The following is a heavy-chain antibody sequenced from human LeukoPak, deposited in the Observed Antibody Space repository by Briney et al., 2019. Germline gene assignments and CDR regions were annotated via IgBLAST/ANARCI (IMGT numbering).Heavy chain of an antibody. CDR3: ARVYCSSITCSSGVFDS. V-gene: IGHV3-7*01. J-gene: IGHJ4*02. Sequence: PGGSLRLSCAASGFTFSSYWMSWVRQAPGKGLEWVANIKRDGSEKYYVDSVKGRFTVSRDNAKNSLYLQMNSLRVEDTAVYYCARVYCSSITCSSGVFDSWGQGTLVTVSS. CDR1: GFTFSSYW. CDR2: IKRDGSEK. D-gene: IGHD2-2*01.